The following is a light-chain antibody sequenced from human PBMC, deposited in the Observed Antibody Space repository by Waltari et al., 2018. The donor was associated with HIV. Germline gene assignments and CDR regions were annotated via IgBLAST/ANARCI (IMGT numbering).Light chain of an antibody. CDR3: YSTDTINNPL. V-gene: IGLV3-10*01. CDR2: EDD. J-gene: IGLJ2*01. CDR1: ELPNTS. Sequence: SFELTPPSSVSVPPGQTARITCPGVELPNTSVYWYQQRPGQAPVLVIFEDDRRPCGIPERFSGSSSGTVATLTISWAQVDDEADYYCYSTDTINNPLFGGGTKLTVL.